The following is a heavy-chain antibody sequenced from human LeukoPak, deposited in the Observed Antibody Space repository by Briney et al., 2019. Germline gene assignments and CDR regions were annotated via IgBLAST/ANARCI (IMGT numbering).Heavy chain of an antibody. CDR1: GFTFISYG. J-gene: IGHJ4*02. V-gene: IGHV3-23*01. D-gene: IGHD3-10*01. CDR2: VSGSGDRT. CDR3: AKVLRGVVVPYFDY. Sequence: GGSLRLSCAASGFTFISYGMSWVRQAPGKGLEWVSAVSGSGDRTYYADSVKGRFTVSRDTFKNTLFLQLNNLRADDTALYYCAKVLRGVVVPYFDYWGQETLVTVSS.